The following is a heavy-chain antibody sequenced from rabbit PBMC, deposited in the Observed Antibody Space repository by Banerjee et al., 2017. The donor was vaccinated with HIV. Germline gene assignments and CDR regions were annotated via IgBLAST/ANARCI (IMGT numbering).Heavy chain of an antibody. CDR1: GFDFSGSYW. Sequence: QSLEESGGDLVKPGGSLTLTCTASGFDFSGSYWICWVRQAPGKGLEWIACIYAGSSGSTWYASWAKGRFTISKTSSTTVTLQMTSLTAADTATYFCARDAGGDGYSNDLWGPGTLVTVS. J-gene: IGHJ6*01. CDR2: IYAGSSGST. V-gene: IGHV1S40*01. CDR3: ARDAGGDGYSNDL. D-gene: IGHD7-1*01.